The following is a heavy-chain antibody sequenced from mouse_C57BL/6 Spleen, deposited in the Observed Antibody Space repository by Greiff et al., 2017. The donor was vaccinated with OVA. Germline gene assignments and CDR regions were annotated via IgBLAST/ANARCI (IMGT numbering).Heavy chain of an antibody. CDR2: IDPENGDT. Sequence: EVQVVESGAELVRPGASVKLSCTASGFNIKDDYMHWVKQRPEQGLEWIGWIDPENGDTEYASKFQGKATITADTSSNTAYLQLSSLTSEDTAVYYCTYYGQAYWGQGTLVTVPA. J-gene: IGHJ3*01. CDR3: TYYGQAY. V-gene: IGHV14-4*01. CDR1: GFNIKDDY. D-gene: IGHD1-1*01.